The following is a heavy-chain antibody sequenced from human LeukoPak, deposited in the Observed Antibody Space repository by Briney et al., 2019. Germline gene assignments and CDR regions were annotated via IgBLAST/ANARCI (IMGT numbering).Heavy chain of an antibody. CDR3: ARSYSSGWYVDY. Sequence: PSETLSLTCAVSGGSISSGGYSWSWIRQPPGKGLEWIGEINHSGSTNYNPSLKSRVTISVDTSKNQFSLKLSSVTAADTAVYYCARSYSSGWYVDYWGQGTLVTVSS. CDR2: INHSGST. CDR1: GGSISSGGYS. V-gene: IGHV4-34*01. D-gene: IGHD6-19*01. J-gene: IGHJ4*02.